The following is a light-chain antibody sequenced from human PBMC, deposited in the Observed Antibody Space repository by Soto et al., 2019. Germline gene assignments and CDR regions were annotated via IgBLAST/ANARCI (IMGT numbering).Light chain of an antibody. Sequence: QSVLTQPPSESGTPGQRVTISCSGISSNIGSNPVNWFQQLPGSAPKLLIYSHNQRPSGVPDRFSGSKSGTSASLAISGLQSEDEAAYYCGAWDDRLNGYVFGTGTKVTVL. V-gene: IGLV1-44*01. CDR3: GAWDDRLNGYV. CDR1: SSNIGSNP. J-gene: IGLJ1*01. CDR2: SHN.